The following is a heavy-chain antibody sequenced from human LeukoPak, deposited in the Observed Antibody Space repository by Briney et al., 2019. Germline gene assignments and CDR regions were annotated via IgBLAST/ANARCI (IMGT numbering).Heavy chain of an antibody. CDR2: ISGSGDQT. J-gene: IGHJ1*01. CDR1: GFTFSTYG. CDR3: ATQPESYGDSASYFHH. Sequence: GGSLRLSCAAPGFTFSTYGMSWVRQAPGKGLEWVSAISGSGDQTYYADSVKGRFTFSRDNSNNILHLQMHSLRADGTAVYYCATQPESYGDSASYFHHWGQGTLVTVSS. V-gene: IGHV3-23*01. D-gene: IGHD4-17*01.